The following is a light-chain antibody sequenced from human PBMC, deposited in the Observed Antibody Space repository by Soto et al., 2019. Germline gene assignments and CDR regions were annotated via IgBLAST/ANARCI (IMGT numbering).Light chain of an antibody. J-gene: IGKJ5*01. CDR3: HQYNNWPLT. Sequence: EVLMTQSPATLSVSPGERATLSGRASQSVSGNLAWYQQKPGQAPRLLIYGASTRATGIPDRISGSGSGTEFSLTINSLQSEDFAVYFCHQYNNWPLTFGQGTRLEIK. CDR1: QSVSGN. V-gene: IGKV3D-15*01. CDR2: GAS.